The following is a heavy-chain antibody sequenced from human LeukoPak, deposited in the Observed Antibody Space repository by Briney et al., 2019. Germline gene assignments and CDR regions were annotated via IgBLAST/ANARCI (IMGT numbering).Heavy chain of an antibody. CDR3: ANWQSGSRVFFDY. J-gene: IGHJ4*02. Sequence: GGSLRLSCAASGFTFSSYALSWVRQAPGKGLEWVSAISANGDTTYYADSVKGRFTISRDDSKNTLYLHMNSLRAEDTAVYYCANWQSGSRVFFDYWGQGTLVTVSS. V-gene: IGHV3-23*01. D-gene: IGHD1-26*01. CDR1: GFTFSSYA. CDR2: ISANGDTT.